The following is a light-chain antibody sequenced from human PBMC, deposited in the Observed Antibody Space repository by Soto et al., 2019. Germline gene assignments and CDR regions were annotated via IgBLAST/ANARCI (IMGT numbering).Light chain of an antibody. CDR3: QEYGDSPPAYT. CDR2: GAS. V-gene: IGKV3-20*01. J-gene: IGKJ2*01. CDR1: QSVSSRN. Sequence: EIVLTQSPGTLSLSPGEGATLSCRASQSVSSRNLAWFRQKPGQAPRLLIYGASNRAPGIPDRFSGSGSGTDFIITVNRVEPEDIAVYYCQEYGDSPPAYTFGQGTKLQIK.